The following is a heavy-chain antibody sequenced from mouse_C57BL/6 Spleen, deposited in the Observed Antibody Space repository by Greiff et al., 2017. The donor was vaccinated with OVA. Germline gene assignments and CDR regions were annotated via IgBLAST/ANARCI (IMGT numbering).Heavy chain of an antibody. J-gene: IGHJ2*01. CDR1: GYTFTDYY. Sequence: EVQLQQSGPELVKPGASVKISCKASGYTFTDYYMNWVKQSHGKSLEWIGDINPNNGGTSYNQKFKGKATLTVDKSSSTAYMELRSLTSEDSAVYYCASGTTVATFDYWGQGTTLTVSS. D-gene: IGHD1-1*01. CDR3: ASGTTVATFDY. V-gene: IGHV1-26*01. CDR2: INPNNGGT.